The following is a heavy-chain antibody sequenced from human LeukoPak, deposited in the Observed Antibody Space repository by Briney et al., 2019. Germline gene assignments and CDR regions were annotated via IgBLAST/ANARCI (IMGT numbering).Heavy chain of an antibody. V-gene: IGHV1-69*13. Sequence: GASVKVSCKASGGTFSSYAISWVRQAPGQGLEWMGGIIPIFGTANYAQKFQGRVTITADESTSTAYMELSSLRSEDTAVYYCARGRLRSYGSGSYLFDYWGQGTLVTVSS. J-gene: IGHJ4*02. D-gene: IGHD3-10*01. CDR2: IIPIFGTA. CDR1: GGTFSSYA. CDR3: ARGRLRSYGSGSYLFDY.